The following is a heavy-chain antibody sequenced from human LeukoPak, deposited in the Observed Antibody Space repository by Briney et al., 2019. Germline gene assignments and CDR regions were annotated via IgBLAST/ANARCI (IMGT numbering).Heavy chain of an antibody. V-gene: IGHV5-51*01. CDR1: GYSFTSYW. CDR2: IYPGDSDT. Sequence: GESLKISCKGSGYSFTSYWIGWVRQMPGKGLEWMGIIYPGDSDTRYSPSFQGQVTISADKSISTAYLQWSSLKASDTAMYYCERLRGCSRTSCYAADYWGQATLVTVSA. CDR3: ERLRGCSRTSCYAADY. D-gene: IGHD2-2*01. J-gene: IGHJ4*02.